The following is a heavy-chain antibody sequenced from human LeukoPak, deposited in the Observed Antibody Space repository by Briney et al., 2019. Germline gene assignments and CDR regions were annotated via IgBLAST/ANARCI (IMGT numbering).Heavy chain of an antibody. CDR3: ARAPGSGLPYYFDY. D-gene: IGHD3-10*01. J-gene: IGHJ4*02. V-gene: IGHV4-38-2*02. Sequence: NTSETLSLTCTVSGYSINSGYYWAWIRQPPGKGLQWIGSIYHSGSTYYNPSLKSRVTISIDTSKNQFSLKLSSVTAADTAVYYCARAPGSGLPYYFDYWGQGTLVTVSS. CDR1: GYSINSGYY. CDR2: IYHSGST.